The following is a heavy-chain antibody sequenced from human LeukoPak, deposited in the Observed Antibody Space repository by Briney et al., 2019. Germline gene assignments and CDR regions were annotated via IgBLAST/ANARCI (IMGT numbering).Heavy chain of an antibody. CDR2: INNDGRTT. Sequence: GGSLRLSCAASAFTFSNNWMYWVRQAPGKGLVWVSRINNDGRTTSYADSVKGRFTISRDNAKSTLYPQMNSLRAEDTAVYFCARGDYVWGTYHYTLDYWGQGTLVTVSS. V-gene: IGHV3-74*01. CDR1: AFTFSNNW. D-gene: IGHD3-16*02. CDR3: ARGDYVWGTYHYTLDY. J-gene: IGHJ4*02.